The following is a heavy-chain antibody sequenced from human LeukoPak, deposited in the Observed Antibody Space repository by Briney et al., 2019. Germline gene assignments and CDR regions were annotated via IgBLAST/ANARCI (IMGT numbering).Heavy chain of an antibody. CDR2: ISNSGST. J-gene: IGHJ3*01. Sequence: PSETLSLTCTVSGGSISSYYWSWIRQPPGKGLEWIGYISNSGSTNYNPSLKSRVTISVDKSKNQFSLKLSSVTAADTAVYYCATCTTNCYGWFHVWGQGTMVIVSS. CDR3: ATCTTNCYGWFHV. CDR1: GGSISSYY. D-gene: IGHD2-2*01. V-gene: IGHV4-59*03.